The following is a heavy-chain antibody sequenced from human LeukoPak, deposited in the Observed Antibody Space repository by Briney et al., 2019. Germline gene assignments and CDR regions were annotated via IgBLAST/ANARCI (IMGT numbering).Heavy chain of an antibody. CDR3: ARHPFYSSSWYNY. D-gene: IGHD6-13*01. CDR1: GGSISSYY. CDR2: IYYSGST. J-gene: IGHJ4*02. V-gene: IGHV4-59*08. Sequence: SETLSLTCTVSGGSISSYYWSWIRQPPGKGLEWIGYIYYSGSTYYNPSLKSRVTISVDTSKNQFSLKLSSVTAADTAVYYCARHPFYSSSWYNYWGQGTLVTVSS.